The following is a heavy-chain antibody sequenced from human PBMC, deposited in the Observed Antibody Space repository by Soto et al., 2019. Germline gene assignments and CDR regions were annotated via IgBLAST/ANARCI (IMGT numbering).Heavy chain of an antibody. CDR2: ISAYNGNT. CDR3: ARTTIVVVPAAQQQLVSDAFDI. CDR1: GYTFTSYG. D-gene: IGHD2-2*01. V-gene: IGHV1-18*04. Sequence: ASVKVSCKASGYTFTSYGISWVRQAPGQGLEWMGWISAYNGNTNYAQKLQGRVTMTTGTSTSTAYMELRSLRSDDTAVYYCARTTIVVVPAAQQQLVSDAFDIWGQGAMVTVSS. J-gene: IGHJ3*02.